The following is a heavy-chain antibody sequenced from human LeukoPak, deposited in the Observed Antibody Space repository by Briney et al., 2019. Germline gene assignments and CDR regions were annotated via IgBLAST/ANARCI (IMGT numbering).Heavy chain of an antibody. V-gene: IGHV4-61*01. CDR2: IYYSGST. J-gene: IGHJ4*02. CDR1: GYSISSASY. Sequence: SETLSLTCAVSGYSISSASYWSWIRQPPGKGLEWIGYIYYSGSTNYNPSLKSRVTISVDTSKNQFSLKLSSVTAADTAVYYCARGVAAASTGYWGQGTLVTVSS. CDR3: ARGVAAASTGY. D-gene: IGHD6-13*01.